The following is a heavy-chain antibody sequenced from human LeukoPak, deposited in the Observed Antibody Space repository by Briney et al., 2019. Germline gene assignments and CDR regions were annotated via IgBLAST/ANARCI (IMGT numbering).Heavy chain of an antibody. V-gene: IGHV4-39*01. CDR3: ARHPIFSGMGSELWFDP. CDR2: IHHSGST. Sequence: PSETLSLTCTVSGDAITSDKYYWGWIRQPPGKGLEWIGNIHHSGSTYYSPSLKSRVTMSVDTSKNQFSLRLSSVTAADTAMYYCARHPIFSGMGSELWFDPWGQGTPVTVSS. CDR1: GDAITSDKYY. D-gene: IGHD3-10*01. J-gene: IGHJ5*02.